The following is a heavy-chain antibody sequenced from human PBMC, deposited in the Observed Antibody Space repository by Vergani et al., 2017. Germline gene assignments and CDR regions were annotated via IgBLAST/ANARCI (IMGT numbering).Heavy chain of an antibody. CDR2: IYHSGST. V-gene: IGHV4-38-2*01. D-gene: IGHD4-11*01. CDR1: GYFLSSGFY. CDR3: ARSDSNYVFFDY. J-gene: IGHJ4*02. Sequence: QVQLQESGPGLVKPSETLSLTCAVSGYFLSSGFYWGWIRQPPGKGLEWIASIYHSGSTYYNPSLKSRVSISKDTSKNQFSLKLSSVTAADSAVYYCARSDSNYVFFDYWGQGTLVTVSS.